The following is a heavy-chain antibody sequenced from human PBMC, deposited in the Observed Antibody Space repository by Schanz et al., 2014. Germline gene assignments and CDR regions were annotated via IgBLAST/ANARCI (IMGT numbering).Heavy chain of an antibody. CDR3: AKDSTHIDIVLVPTAIDY. CDR2: MSYDGSIK. J-gene: IGHJ4*02. V-gene: IGHV3-30*18. D-gene: IGHD2-2*01. CDR1: GFTLSNSD. Sequence: VRLVESGGGLVQPGGSLRLSCAASGFTLSNSDMHWVRQAPGKGLEWVAAMSYDGSIKYYGDSVKGRFTISRDNSKNTLYLHMNTLRSEDTAVYYCAKDSTHIDIVLVPTAIDYWGQGTLVTVSS.